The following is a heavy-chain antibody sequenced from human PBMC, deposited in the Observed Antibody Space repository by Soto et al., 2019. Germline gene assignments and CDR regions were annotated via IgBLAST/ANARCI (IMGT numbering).Heavy chain of an antibody. Sequence: PGGSLKLFCAASGFTFGNYDMHWVRQATGKSLEWVSSIGTVGDTYYPGSVKGRFTISRENAKNSSYLQMNSLRAEDTAVYYCARARRILGYCSKTNCDFDYWGQGTLVTVSS. CDR3: ARARRILGYCSKTNCDFDY. J-gene: IGHJ4*02. CDR1: GFTFGNYD. CDR2: IGTVGDT. D-gene: IGHD2-2*01. V-gene: IGHV3-13*01.